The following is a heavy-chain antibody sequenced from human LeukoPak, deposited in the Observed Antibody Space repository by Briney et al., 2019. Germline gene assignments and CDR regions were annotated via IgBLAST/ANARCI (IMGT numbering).Heavy chain of an antibody. CDR3: ARSGRGTYYYFDL. D-gene: IGHD1-26*01. CDR2: ISSSNGNT. CDR1: SYTFTRYG. Sequence: ASVKVFCNASSYTFTRYGISWVRQARGQGFECVGWISSSNGNTNYAQKFQGRVSMTADTSTSTAYMELRSLRSDDTAVYYCARSGRGTYYYFDLWGQGTLVTVSS. V-gene: IGHV1-18*01. J-gene: IGHJ4*02.